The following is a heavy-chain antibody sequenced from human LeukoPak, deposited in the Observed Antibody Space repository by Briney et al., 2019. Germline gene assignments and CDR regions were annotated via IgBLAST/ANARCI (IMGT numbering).Heavy chain of an antibody. J-gene: IGHJ4*02. Sequence: ASVKVSCKASAYTFIAYYMHWVRQAPGQGLEWMGWINPNSGASKYADKFQGRVTMTRDTSISTVYMDLTRLTSDDTAVYYCARGGLWGDREVYYWGQGSLVTVSS. CDR2: INPNSGAS. CDR1: AYTFIAYY. CDR3: ARGGLWGDREVYY. V-gene: IGHV1-2*07. D-gene: IGHD3-16*01.